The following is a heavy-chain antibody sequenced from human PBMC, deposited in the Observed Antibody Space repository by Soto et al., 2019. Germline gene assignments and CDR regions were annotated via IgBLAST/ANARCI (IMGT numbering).Heavy chain of an antibody. CDR3: ARDDTVTTGYYYYYYMDV. V-gene: IGHV3-7*01. Sequence: GGSLRLSCAASGFTFSSYWMSWVRQAPGKGLEWVANIKQDGSEKYYVDSVKGRFTISRDNAKNSLYLQMNSLRAEDTAVYYCARDDTVTTGYYYYYYMDVWGKGTTVTVSS. CDR1: GFTFSSYW. CDR2: IKQDGSEK. J-gene: IGHJ6*03. D-gene: IGHD4-4*01.